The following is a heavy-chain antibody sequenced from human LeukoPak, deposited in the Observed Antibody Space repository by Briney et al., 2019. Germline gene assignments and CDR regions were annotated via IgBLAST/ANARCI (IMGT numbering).Heavy chain of an antibody. CDR1: GYTFTGYY. J-gene: IGHJ6*02. CDR3: ARELLYSNYGLDYYGMDV. D-gene: IGHD4-11*01. V-gene: IGHV1-2*04. CDR2: INPNSGGT. Sequence: ASVKVSCKASGYTFTGYYMQWVRQAPGQGLEWMGWINPNSGGTNYAQKFQGWVTMTRDTSISTAYMELSRLRSDDTAVYYCARELLYSNYGLDYYGMDVWGQGTTVTVSS.